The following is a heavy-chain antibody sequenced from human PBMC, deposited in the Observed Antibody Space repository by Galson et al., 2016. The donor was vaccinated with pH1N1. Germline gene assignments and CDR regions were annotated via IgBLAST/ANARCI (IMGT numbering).Heavy chain of an antibody. D-gene: IGHD2-8*01. J-gene: IGHJ5*02. CDR2: TASKSAGGTT. CDR3: ILLKQGFFDT. CDR1: GFTFINAW. Sequence: LRLSCAASGFTFINAWMTWVRQAPGKGLEWVGRTASKSAGGTTEYAAPLNGRFTISRDDSKNTLYLQMNILKTEDTAVYYCILLKQGFFDTWGQGTLVTVSS. V-gene: IGHV3-15*04.